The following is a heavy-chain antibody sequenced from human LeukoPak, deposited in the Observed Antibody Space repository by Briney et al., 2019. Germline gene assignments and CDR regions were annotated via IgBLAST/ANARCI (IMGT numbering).Heavy chain of an antibody. Sequence: SETLSLTCAVYGWSFSGYYWSWIRQPPGKGLEWIGEINHSGSTNYNPSLKSRDTISVDTSKNQFSLKLSSVTAADTAVYYCARTPTPVLLWFGETKGNWFDPWGQGTLVTVSS. V-gene: IGHV4-34*01. J-gene: IGHJ5*02. CDR1: GWSFSGYY. D-gene: IGHD3-10*01. CDR2: INHSGST. CDR3: ARTPTPVLLWFGETKGNWFDP.